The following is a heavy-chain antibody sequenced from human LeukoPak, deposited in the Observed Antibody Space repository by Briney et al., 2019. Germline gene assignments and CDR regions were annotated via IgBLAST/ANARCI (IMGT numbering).Heavy chain of an antibody. Sequence: SGTLSLTCTVSGGSISSYYWSWIRQPPGKGLEWIGYIYYSGSTNYNPSLKSRVTISVDTSKSQFSLKLSSVTAADTAVYYCARYYYGSGSYYSYGMDVWGQGTTVTVSS. J-gene: IGHJ6*02. V-gene: IGHV4-59*01. D-gene: IGHD3-10*01. CDR2: IYYSGST. CDR1: GGSISSYY. CDR3: ARYYYGSGSYYSYGMDV.